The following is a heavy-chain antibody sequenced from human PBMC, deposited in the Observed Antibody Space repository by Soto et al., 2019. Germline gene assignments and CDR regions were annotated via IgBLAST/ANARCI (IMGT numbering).Heavy chain of an antibody. Sequence: SETLSLTCTVSGGSISSYYWSWIRQPPGKGLEWIGYIYYSGSTYYNPSLKSRVTISVDTSKNQFSLKLSSVTAADTALYYCARGATQAGYYSYYFDYWGQGTLVTVSS. V-gene: IGHV4-59*08. CDR2: IYYSGST. J-gene: IGHJ4*02. CDR1: GGSISSYY. D-gene: IGHD3-22*01. CDR3: ARGATQAGYYSYYFDY.